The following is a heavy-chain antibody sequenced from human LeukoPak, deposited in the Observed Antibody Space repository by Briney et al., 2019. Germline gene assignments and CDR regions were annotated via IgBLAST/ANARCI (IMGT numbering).Heavy chain of an antibody. V-gene: IGHV3-48*03. CDR1: GFTFSSYE. D-gene: IGHD2-2*01. J-gene: IGHJ4*02. Sequence: PGGSLRLSCAASGFTFSSYEMNWDRQAPGKGLEWVSYISSSGSTIYYADSVKGRFTISRDNAKNSLYLQMNSLRAEDTAVYYCARVLVVPAATGYYFDYWGQGTLVTVSS. CDR3: ARVLVVPAATGYYFDY. CDR2: ISSSGSTI.